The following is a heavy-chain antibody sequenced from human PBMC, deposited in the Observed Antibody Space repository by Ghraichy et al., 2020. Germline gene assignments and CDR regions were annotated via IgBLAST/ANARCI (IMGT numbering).Heavy chain of an antibody. CDR1: GFTFSSNA. D-gene: IGHD2/OR15-2a*01. J-gene: IGHJ4*02. CDR3: AKRKNSTWLGYYFDD. Sequence: ETLSLTCAASGFTFSSNAMSWVRQAPGKGLEWVSGISGGGGSTYYADSVKGRFSISRDNSKNILYLQMNSLRAGDTAVYYCAKRKNSTWLGYYFDDWGQGTLVTVSS. V-gene: IGHV3-23*01. CDR2: ISGGGGST.